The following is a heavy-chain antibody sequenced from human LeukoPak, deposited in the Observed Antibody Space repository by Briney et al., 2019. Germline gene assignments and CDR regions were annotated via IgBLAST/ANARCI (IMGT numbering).Heavy chain of an antibody. V-gene: IGHV3-23*01. CDR1: GFTFCSYA. D-gene: IGHD6-19*01. CDR3: AKLGQWLTYYDY. Sequence: GGSLRLSCAGSGFTFCSYAMSWVRQAPGKGLEWVSAISGSGGSTYYADSVKGRFTISRDNSKNTLYLQMNSLRAEDTAVYYCAKLGQWLTYYDYWGQGTQVTVSS. CDR2: ISGSGGST. J-gene: IGHJ4*02.